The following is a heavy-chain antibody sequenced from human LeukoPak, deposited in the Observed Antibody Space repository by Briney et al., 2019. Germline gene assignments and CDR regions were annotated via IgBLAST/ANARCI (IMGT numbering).Heavy chain of an antibody. D-gene: IGHD3-10*01. V-gene: IGHV4-59*01. CDR1: GGSISSYY. CDR3: ARDVYGSGSYPYYYYYGMDV. CDR2: IYYSGST. J-gene: IGHJ6*02. Sequence: KPSETLSLTCTVSGGSISSYYWNWIRQPPGKGLEWIGYIYYSGSTNYNPSLKSRVTISVDTSKNHFSLKLSSVTAADTAVYYCARDVYGSGSYPYYYYYGMDVWGQGTTVTVSS.